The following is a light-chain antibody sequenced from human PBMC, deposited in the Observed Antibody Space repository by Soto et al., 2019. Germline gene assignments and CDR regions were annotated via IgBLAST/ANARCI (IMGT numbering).Light chain of an antibody. CDR3: QQYERYNPS. Sequence: DIQMTQSPSSLSASVGDRVTIICRASQNINSYLAWFQQKPGKDPKSLIYDATSLQSGGPSRFSGSGSGTDFSLTISSLQPEDAATYYCQQYERYNPSFGGGTKLEI. CDR2: DAT. CDR1: QNINSY. J-gene: IGKJ4*01. V-gene: IGKV1-16*01.